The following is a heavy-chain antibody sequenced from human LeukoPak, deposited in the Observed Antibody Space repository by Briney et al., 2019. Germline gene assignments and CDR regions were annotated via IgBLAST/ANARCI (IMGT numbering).Heavy chain of an antibody. CDR1: GFTSSSSA. CDR2: ISGSGGGT. Sequence: GRSLRLSCATSGFTSSSSAMSWVRQPPGKGLAWVSTISGSGGGTYYADSVKGRCAISRDNSQSTVFLQMNSLRAEDTALYYCAKDLHYYVAMDVWGQGTAVTVSS. CDR3: AKDLHYYVAMDV. D-gene: IGHD3-10*02. V-gene: IGHV3-23*01. J-gene: IGHJ6*02.